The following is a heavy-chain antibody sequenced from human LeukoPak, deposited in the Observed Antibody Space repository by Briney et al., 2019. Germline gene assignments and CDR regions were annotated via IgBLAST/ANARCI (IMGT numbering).Heavy chain of an antibody. CDR3: ARDYCSGGSCFDY. J-gene: IGHJ4*02. CDR2: ISSSGSTI. Sequence: PGGSLRLSCAASGFTFSSYEMNWVRQAPGKGLEWLSYISSSGSTIYYADSVKGRFTISRDNAKNSLYLQMNSLRAEDTAVYYCARDYCSGGSCFDYWGQGTLVTVSS. D-gene: IGHD2-15*01. V-gene: IGHV3-48*03. CDR1: GFTFSSYE.